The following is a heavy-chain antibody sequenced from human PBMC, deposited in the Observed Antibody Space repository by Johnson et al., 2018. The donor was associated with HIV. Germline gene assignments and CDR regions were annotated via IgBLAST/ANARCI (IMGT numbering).Heavy chain of an antibody. Sequence: QVQLVESGGGVVQPGGSLRLSCAASGFTFSSYGMHWVRQAPGKGLEWVAFIRYDGSNKYYADSVKGRFTISRDNSKNTLYLQMNSLRAEDTAVYYCARENPELGRFAFDIWGQGIMVTVSS. CDR1: GFTFSSYG. CDR3: ARENPELGRFAFDI. D-gene: IGHD1-14*01. V-gene: IGHV3-30*02. CDR2: IRYDGSNK. J-gene: IGHJ3*02.